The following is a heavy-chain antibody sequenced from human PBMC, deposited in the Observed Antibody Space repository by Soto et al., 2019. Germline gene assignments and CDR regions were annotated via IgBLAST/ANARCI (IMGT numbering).Heavy chain of an antibody. CDR1: GYSISSGYY. CDR3: ARDLTYYDFWSGYPYYYYGMDV. D-gene: IGHD3-3*01. J-gene: IGHJ6*02. Sequence: SETLSLTCTVSGYSISSGYYWGWIRQPPGKGLEWIGSIYHSGSTYYNPSLKSRVTISVDTSKNQFSLKLSSVPAADTAVYYCARDLTYYDFWSGYPYYYYGMDVWGQGTTVTVSS. V-gene: IGHV4-38-2*02. CDR2: IYHSGST.